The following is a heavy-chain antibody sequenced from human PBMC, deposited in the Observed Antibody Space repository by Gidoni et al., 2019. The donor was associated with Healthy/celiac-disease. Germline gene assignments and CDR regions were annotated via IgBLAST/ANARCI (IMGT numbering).Heavy chain of an antibody. CDR2: IDWDDDK. Sequence: QVTLRESGPALVKPTQTLTLTCTFSGFSLSTSGMCVSWIRQPPGKALEWLALIDWDDDKYYSTSLKTRLTISKDTSKNQVVLTMTNMDPVDTATYYCARTPPPLYSSGWYRDHYFDYWGQGTLVTVSS. D-gene: IGHD6-19*01. CDR3: ARTPPPLYSSGWYRDHYFDY. J-gene: IGHJ4*02. V-gene: IGHV2-70*01. CDR1: GFSLSTSGMC.